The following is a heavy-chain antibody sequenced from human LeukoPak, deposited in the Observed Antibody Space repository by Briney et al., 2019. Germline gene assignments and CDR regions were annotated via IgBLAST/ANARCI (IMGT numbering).Heavy chain of an antibody. CDR2: ISSSGGRT. CDR3: AKDSAKKYDDY. J-gene: IGHJ4*02. CDR1: GFTFSNYG. V-gene: IGHV3-23*01. Sequence: GGSLRLSCAASGFTFSNYGMSWVRQAPGKGLEWVSAISSSGGRTNYADSVKGRFTISRDNSKNTLYLQMNGLRAEDTAVYYCAKDSAKKYDDYWGQGTLVTVSS. D-gene: IGHD2/OR15-2a*01.